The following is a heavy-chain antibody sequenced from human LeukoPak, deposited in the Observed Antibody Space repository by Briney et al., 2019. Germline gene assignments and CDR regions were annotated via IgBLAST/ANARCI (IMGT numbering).Heavy chain of an antibody. CDR1: VFTFSTYG. J-gene: IGHJ4*02. CDR3: ARGGYSGTYFFDY. V-gene: IGHV3-33*01. D-gene: IGHD1-26*01. CDR2: VWYDGTNI. Sequence: GGSLRLSCAASVFTFSTYGMHWVRQAPGKGLEWVAVVWYDGTNIHYVDSVKGRFTISRDNSKSTLYLQMNSLTAEDTAVYYCARGGYSGTYFFDYWGQGTPVTVSS.